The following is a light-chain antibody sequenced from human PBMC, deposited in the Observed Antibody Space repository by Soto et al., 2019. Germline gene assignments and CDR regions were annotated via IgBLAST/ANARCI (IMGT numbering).Light chain of an antibody. CDR1: QGISSY. Sequence: DIQLTQSPSFLSASVGDRVTITCRASQGISSYLAWYQQKPGKAPKLLMYAASTLQSGVPSRFSGSGSGTEFTLTISSLQPEDFATYYCQQLNSYPLTFDGGTKVEIK. CDR3: QQLNSYPLT. V-gene: IGKV1-9*01. J-gene: IGKJ4*01. CDR2: AAS.